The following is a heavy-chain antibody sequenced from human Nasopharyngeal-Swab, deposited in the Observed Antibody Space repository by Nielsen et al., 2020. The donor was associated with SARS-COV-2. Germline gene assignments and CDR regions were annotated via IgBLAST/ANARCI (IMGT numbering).Heavy chain of an antibody. CDR1: GGTFSSYA. J-gene: IGHJ4*02. Sequence: SVKVSCKASGGTFSSYAISWVRQAPGQGLEWMGGIIPIFGTANYVQKFQGRVTITADKSTSTAYMELSSLRSEDTAVYYCASTPNYYDSSGYYFDYWGQGTLVTVSS. V-gene: IGHV1-69*06. D-gene: IGHD3-22*01. CDR2: IIPIFGTA. CDR3: ASTPNYYDSSGYYFDY.